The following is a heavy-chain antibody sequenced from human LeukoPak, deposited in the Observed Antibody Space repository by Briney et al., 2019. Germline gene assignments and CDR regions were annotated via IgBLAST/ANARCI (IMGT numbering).Heavy chain of an antibody. D-gene: IGHD6-25*01. J-gene: IGHJ5*02. CDR3: ACARVAAAMFDP. CDR1: GGSFSGYY. V-gene: IGHV4-34*01. Sequence: SETLSLTCAVYGGSFSGYYWSWIRRPPGKGLEWIGEINHSGSTNYNPSLKSRVTISADTSKNQFSLKLSSVTAADTAVYYCACARVAAAMFDPWGQGTLVTVSS. CDR2: INHSGST.